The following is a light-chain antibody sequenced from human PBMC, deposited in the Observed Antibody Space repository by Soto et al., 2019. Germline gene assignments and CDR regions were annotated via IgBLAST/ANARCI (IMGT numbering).Light chain of an antibody. CDR3: QQYGSPPL. Sequence: EIVLTQSPGTLSLSPGERATLSCRASQSVSSSYLAWYQQKPGQAPRLLIYGASSRATGIPDRFSGSGSGTDFTLTISRLELEDFAVYYCQQYGSPPLFGGGTKVDIK. J-gene: IGKJ4*01. V-gene: IGKV3-20*01. CDR1: QSVSSSY. CDR2: GAS.